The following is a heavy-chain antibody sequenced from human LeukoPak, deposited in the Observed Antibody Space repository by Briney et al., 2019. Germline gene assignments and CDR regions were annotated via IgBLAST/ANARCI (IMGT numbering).Heavy chain of an antibody. CDR2: MYYSGST. CDR3: ARHREDTAMVGFDAFDI. V-gene: IGHV4-38-2*01. CDR1: GYPISSGYY. J-gene: IGHJ3*02. Sequence: SETLSLTCAVSGYPISSGYYWGWIRQPPGKGLEWIGSMYYSGSTYYNPSLKSRITISVDTSKNEFSLKLSSVTAADTAMYYCARHREDTAMVGFDAFDIWGQGTMVTVSS. D-gene: IGHD5-18*01.